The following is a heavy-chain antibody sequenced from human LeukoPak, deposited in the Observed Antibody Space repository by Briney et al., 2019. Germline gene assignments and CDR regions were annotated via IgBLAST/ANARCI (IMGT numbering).Heavy chain of an antibody. Sequence: PGGSLRLSCAASGFTFSSYSMNWVRQAPGKGLEWVSSISSSSSYIYYADSVKGRFTISRDNAKNSLYLQMNSLRAEDTAVYYCARLLRVGATPAAFDIWGQGTMVTVSS. CDR1: GFTFSSYS. J-gene: IGHJ3*02. D-gene: IGHD1-26*01. CDR3: ARLLRVGATPAAFDI. V-gene: IGHV3-21*01. CDR2: ISSSSSYI.